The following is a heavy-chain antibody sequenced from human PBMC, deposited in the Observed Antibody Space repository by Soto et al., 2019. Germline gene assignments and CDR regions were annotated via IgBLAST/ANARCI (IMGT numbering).Heavy chain of an antibody. J-gene: IGHJ1*01. D-gene: IGHD3-22*01. V-gene: IGHV1-3*01. CDR1: GYTVTSFV. Sequence: ASVKVSCKASGYTVTSFVINWVRQAPGQRLEWMGWIHAGNGNTKYSQKFQGRVTITRDTSASTVYMELSGLRSEDTAVYYCARGSYYYDSSGYYYVFEYFQYWG. CDR3: ARGSYYYDSSGYYYVFEYFQY. CDR2: IHAGNGNT.